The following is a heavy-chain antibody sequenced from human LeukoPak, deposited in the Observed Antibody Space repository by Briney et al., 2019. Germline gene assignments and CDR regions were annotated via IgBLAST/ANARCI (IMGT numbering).Heavy chain of an antibody. CDR2: ISYDGNNK. CDR1: GFTFSNYA. V-gene: IGHV3-30*04. J-gene: IGHJ4*02. D-gene: IGHD5-18*01. Sequence: GTSLRLSCAASGFTFSNYAMHWVRQAPGKGLEWVAVISYDGNNKYHADSVKGRFTISRDNSKNTLYLQMNSLRAEDTAVYYCARGGYSYGYSPTYYFDYWGQGTLVTVSS. CDR3: ARGGYSYGYSPTYYFDY.